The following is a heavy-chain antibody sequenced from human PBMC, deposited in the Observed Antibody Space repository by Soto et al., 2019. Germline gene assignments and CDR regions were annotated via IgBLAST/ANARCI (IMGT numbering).Heavy chain of an antibody. CDR3: ARDRYSGGVWFDP. CDR2: IIPIFGTA. CDR1: GGTFSSYA. Sequence: QVQLVHSGAEVKKPGSSVKVSCKASGGTFSSYAISWVRQAPGQGLGWMGGIIPIFGTANYAQKFQGRVTNTAHESTSTAYMELRSLRSEDTAVYYCARDRYSGGVWFDPCGQGTLVTVSS. D-gene: IGHD5-12*01. J-gene: IGHJ5*02. V-gene: IGHV1-69*01.